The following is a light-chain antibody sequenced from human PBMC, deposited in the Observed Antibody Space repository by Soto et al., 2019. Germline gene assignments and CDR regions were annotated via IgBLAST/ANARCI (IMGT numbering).Light chain of an antibody. CDR2: RNG. J-gene: IGLJ2*01. CDR3: QVWDSSTPVV. V-gene: IGLV3-9*01. CDR1: NIATKN. Sequence: SYELTQPLSVSVALGQTARITCGGNNIATKNVHWYQQEPGQAPVLVIYRNGNRPSGIPERFSGSNSGNTATLTSSRAQAGDEADYYCQVWDSSTPVVFGGGTKVTVL.